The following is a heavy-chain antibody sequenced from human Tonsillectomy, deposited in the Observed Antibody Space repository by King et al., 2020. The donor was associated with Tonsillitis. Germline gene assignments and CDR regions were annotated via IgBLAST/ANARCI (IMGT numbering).Heavy chain of an antibody. CDR1: GGSVSSYY. V-gene: IGHV4-59*02. CDR3: ARLGPLYWYFAL. Sequence: QLQESGPGLVKPSETLSLTCTVSGGSVSSYYWSWIRQPPGKRLEWIGYIYYSGSTNYNPSLKSRVTISVDTSKNQFSLNLSSVTAADTAFYYCARLGPLYWYFALWGRGTLVTVSS. CDR2: IYYSGST. J-gene: IGHJ2*01.